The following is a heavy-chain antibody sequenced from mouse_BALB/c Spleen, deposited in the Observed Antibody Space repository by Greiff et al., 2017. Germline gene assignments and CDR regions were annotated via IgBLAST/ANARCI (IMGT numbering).Heavy chain of an antibody. V-gene: IGHV5-6-4*01. D-gene: IGHD1-3*01. J-gene: IGHJ2*01. CDR2: ISSGGSYT. Sequence: EVQLVESGGGLVKPGGSLKLSCAASGFTFSSYTMSWVRQTPEKRLEWVATISSGGSYTYYPDSVKGRFTISRDNAKNTLYLQMSSLKSEDTAMYYCTRNLKGDWGQGTTLTVSA. CDR1: GFTFSSYT. CDR3: TRNLKGD.